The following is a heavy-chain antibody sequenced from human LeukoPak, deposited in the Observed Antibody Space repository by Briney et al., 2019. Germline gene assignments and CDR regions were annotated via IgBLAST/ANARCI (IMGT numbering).Heavy chain of an antibody. CDR1: GLTFSTSS. D-gene: IGHD1-1*01. V-gene: IGHV3-48*04. J-gene: IGHJ2*01. Sequence: PGGSLRLSCAASGLTFSTSSINWVRQAPGKGLEWVSYISGSSRVIYYADSVKGRFTISRDNAKSSLYLQMNSLRAEDTAVYYCARDLGNWEKREWYFDLWGRGTLVTVSS. CDR2: ISGSSRVI. CDR3: ARDLGNWEKREWYFDL.